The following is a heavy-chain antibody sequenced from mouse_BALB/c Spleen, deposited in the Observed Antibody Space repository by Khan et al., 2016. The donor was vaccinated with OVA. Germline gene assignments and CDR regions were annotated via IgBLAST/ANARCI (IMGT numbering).Heavy chain of an antibody. J-gene: IGHJ3*01. CDR3: ARKDYYDYDPFPY. CDR1: GYSITSEYA. Sequence: EVQLQESGPGLVKPSQSLSLTCTVTGYSITSEYAWNWIRQFPGNKLEWMGYINYSGNTRFNPSLKSRTSITRDTSKKQFFLQLNSVTTEDTATYYCARKDYYDYDPFPYWGQGTLVTVSA. CDR2: INYSGNT. D-gene: IGHD2-4*01. V-gene: IGHV3-2*02.